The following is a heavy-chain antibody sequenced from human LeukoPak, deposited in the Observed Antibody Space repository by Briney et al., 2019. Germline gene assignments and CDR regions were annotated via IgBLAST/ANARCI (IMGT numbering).Heavy chain of an antibody. CDR3: ARSEDDAFDI. J-gene: IGHJ3*02. CDR1: GGSISSYY. V-gene: IGHV4-59*12. Sequence: SETLSLTCTVSGGSISSYYWSWIRQPPGKGLEWIGYIYHSGSTYYNPSLKSRVTISVDRSKNQFSLKLSSVTAADTAVYYCARSEDDAFDIWGQGTMVTVSS. CDR2: IYHSGST. D-gene: IGHD3-3*01.